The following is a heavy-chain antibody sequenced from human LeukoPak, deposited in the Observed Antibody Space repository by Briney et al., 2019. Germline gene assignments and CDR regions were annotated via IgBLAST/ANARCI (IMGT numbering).Heavy chain of an antibody. CDR2: ISSSGSTI. CDR1: GFPFSDYY. CDR3: AKDNGNDYGDNFDY. V-gene: IGHV3-11*01. Sequence: PGGSLRLSCAASGFPFSDYYMSWIRQAPGKGLEWVSYISSSGSTIYYADSVKGRFTISRDNAKNSLYLQMNSLRAEDTALYYCAKDNGNDYGDNFDYWGQGTLVTVSS. D-gene: IGHD4-17*01. J-gene: IGHJ4*02.